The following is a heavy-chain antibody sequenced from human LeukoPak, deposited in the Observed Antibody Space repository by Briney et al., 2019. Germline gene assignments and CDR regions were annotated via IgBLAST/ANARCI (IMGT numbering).Heavy chain of an antibody. CDR2: ISGSGGST. V-gene: IGHV3-23*01. CDR3: ARDRSGTFDY. CDR1: GFTFSSYA. D-gene: IGHD2-15*01. Sequence: GGSLRLSCAASGFTFSSYAMSWVRQAPGKGLEWVSAISGSGGSTYYADSVKGRFTISRDNSRNTLYLQINSLRAEDTAVYYCARDRSGTFDYWGQGTLVTVSS. J-gene: IGHJ4*02.